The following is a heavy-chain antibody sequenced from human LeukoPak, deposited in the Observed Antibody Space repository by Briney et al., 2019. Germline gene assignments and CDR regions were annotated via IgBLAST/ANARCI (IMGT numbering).Heavy chain of an antibody. CDR3: ARAQRLVGSLGY. CDR1: GGTFSSYA. Sequence: AASVKVSCKASGGTFSSYAINWVRQAPGQGLEWMGGIIPIFGTANYAQKFQGRVTITTDESTSTAYMELSSLRSEDTAVYYCARAQRLVGSLGYWGQGTLVTVSS. J-gene: IGHJ4*02. V-gene: IGHV1-69*05. D-gene: IGHD2-15*01. CDR2: IIPIFGTA.